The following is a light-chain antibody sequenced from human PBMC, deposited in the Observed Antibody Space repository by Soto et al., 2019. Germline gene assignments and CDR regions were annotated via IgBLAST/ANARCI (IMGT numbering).Light chain of an antibody. CDR3: QQSHSTPLT. V-gene: IGKV1-39*01. J-gene: IGKJ3*01. Sequence: DIQMTQSPSSLSASVGDRVTITCRAGQSISSYLNWYQQKPGKAPKLLMSSASSLQSGVPSRFSGSGSGTDFTLTISSLQPEDFATYYCQQSHSTPLTFGPGTRVDIK. CDR2: SAS. CDR1: QSISSY.